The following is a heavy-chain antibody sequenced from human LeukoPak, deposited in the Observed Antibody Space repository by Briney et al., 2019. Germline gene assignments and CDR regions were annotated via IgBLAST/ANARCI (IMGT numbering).Heavy chain of an antibody. V-gene: IGHV3-30-3*01. CDR3: AKGSGGYNFGIMDY. Sequence: PGRSLRLSCAASGFTFSSYAMHWVRQAPGKGLEWVAVISYDGSNKYYADSVKGRFTISRDNSKNTLYLQMNSLRVEDTAVYYCAKGSGGYNFGIMDYWGQGILVTVSS. D-gene: IGHD5-24*01. J-gene: IGHJ4*02. CDR1: GFTFSSYA. CDR2: ISYDGSNK.